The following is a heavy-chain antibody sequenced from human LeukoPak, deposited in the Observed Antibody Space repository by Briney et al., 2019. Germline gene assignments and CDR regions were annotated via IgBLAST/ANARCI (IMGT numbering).Heavy chain of an antibody. D-gene: IGHD5-18*01. CDR1: GFTFSSYW. CDR2: INGDGRNI. V-gene: IGHV3-74*01. J-gene: IGHJ4*02. Sequence: GGSLRLSCVASGFTFSSYWMQWVRQDPRKGLVWVSRINGDGRNINYADSVRGRFTISRDNAKNTLYLQMNTLRAEDTAVYYCARDVSYGWYYFDYWGQGTLVTVSS. CDR3: ARDVSYGWYYFDY.